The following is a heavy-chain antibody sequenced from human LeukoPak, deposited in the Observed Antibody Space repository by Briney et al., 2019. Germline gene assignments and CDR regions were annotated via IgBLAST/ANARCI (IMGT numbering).Heavy chain of an antibody. CDR1: GFTFSSYW. D-gene: IGHD4-23*01. CDR3: ATTLTVATGFY. Sequence: GGSLRLSCAASGFTFSSYWMSCVRQAPGKGLEWVANIKEDGSEKYYVDSVKGRFTISRDNAENSLYLQMHSLRAEDTAVYYCATTLTVATGFYWGQGTLVTVSS. J-gene: IGHJ4*02. V-gene: IGHV3-7*01. CDR2: IKEDGSEK.